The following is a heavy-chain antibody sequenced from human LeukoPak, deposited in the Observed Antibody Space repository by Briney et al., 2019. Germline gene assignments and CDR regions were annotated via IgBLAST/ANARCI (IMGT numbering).Heavy chain of an antibody. CDR1: RFTVSSNY. Sequence: PGGSLRLSCAASRFTVSSNYMSWVRQAPWKGLEWVSVIYSGGSTYYADSVKGRFTISRDNSKNTLYLQMNSLRAEDTAVYYCARVRRFYYYMDVWGKGTTVTVSS. J-gene: IGHJ6*03. CDR2: IYSGGST. CDR3: ARVRRFYYYMDV. V-gene: IGHV3-53*01.